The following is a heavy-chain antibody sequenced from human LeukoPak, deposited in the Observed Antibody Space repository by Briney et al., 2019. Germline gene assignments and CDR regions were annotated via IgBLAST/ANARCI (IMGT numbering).Heavy chain of an antibody. CDR2: ISGSGANT. Sequence: GGSLRLSCETSGLPFSTYGMAWVRQAPGKGLEWVSTISGSGANTHYRDSVKGRFTISRDNSRGALSLQMNSLRADDTAIYYCVKDVGGVSYFNFWGQGTLVTVSS. CDR1: GLPFSTYG. CDR3: VKDVGGVSYFNF. D-gene: IGHD2-8*02. J-gene: IGHJ4*02. V-gene: IGHV3-23*01.